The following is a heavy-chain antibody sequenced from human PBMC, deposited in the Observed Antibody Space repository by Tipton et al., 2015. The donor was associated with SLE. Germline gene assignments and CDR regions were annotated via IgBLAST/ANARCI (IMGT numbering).Heavy chain of an antibody. CDR2: ISSSGSTI. V-gene: IGHV3-48*04. D-gene: IGHD6-13*01. Sequence: AVSGFTFSSYSMNWVRQAPGKGLEWVSYISSSGSTIYYADSVKGRFTISRDNAKNSLYLQMNSLRAEDTAVYYCAREGRIAAAGKGGFDYWGQGTLVTVSS. CDR1: GFTFSSYS. J-gene: IGHJ4*02. CDR3: AREGRIAAAGKGGFDY.